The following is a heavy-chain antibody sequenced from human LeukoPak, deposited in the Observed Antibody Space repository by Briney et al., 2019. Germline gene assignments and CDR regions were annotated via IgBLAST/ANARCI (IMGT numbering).Heavy chain of an antibody. CDR1: GYGFTSYW. D-gene: IGHD3-10*01. Sequence: GESLKISRRGSGYGFTSYWIGWVRQIPGKGLGGMGIIYPSDSDTRYSPSFQGQVTISADKSISTAYLQWSSLKASDTAMYYCARHEYYYGSGSFSPITDYWGQGTLVTVSS. CDR2: IYPSDSDT. J-gene: IGHJ4*02. V-gene: IGHV5-51*01. CDR3: ARHEYYYGSGSFSPITDY.